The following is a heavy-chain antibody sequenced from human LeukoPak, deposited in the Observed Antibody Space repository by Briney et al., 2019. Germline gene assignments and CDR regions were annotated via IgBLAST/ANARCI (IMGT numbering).Heavy chain of an antibody. J-gene: IGHJ4*02. CDR1: GGSISSGDHY. Sequence: SETLSLTCTVSGGSISSGDHYWSWIRQPPGKGLEWIGYIYYSGSTSGSTTYYNPSLKSRVTVSVHTSKNRFSLKLSSVTAADTAVYYCASGGADSGSLFDYWGQGTLVTVSS. V-gene: IGHV4-30-4*01. D-gene: IGHD5-12*01. CDR2: IYYSGSTSGSTT. CDR3: ASGGADSGSLFDY.